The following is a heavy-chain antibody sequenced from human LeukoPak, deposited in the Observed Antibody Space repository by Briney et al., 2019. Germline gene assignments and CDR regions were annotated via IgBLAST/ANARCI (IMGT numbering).Heavy chain of an antibody. CDR3: ARGASYYYDSSGYYN. D-gene: IGHD3-22*01. V-gene: IGHV3-20*04. J-gene: IGHJ4*02. CDR2: INWNGGGT. CDR1: GFTFDDYG. Sequence: GGSQRLSCAASGFTFDDYGMSWVRQAPGKGLEWVSGINWNGGGTGYADSVKGRFTISRDSAKNSLYLQMNTLRAEDTALYYCARGASYYYDSSGYYNWGQGTLVTVSS.